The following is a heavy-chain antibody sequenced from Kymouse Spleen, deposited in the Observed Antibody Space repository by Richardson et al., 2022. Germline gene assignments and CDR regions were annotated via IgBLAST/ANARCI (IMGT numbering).Heavy chain of an antibody. Sequence: QVQLQQWGAGLLKPSETLSLTCAVYGGSFSGYYWSWIRQPPGKGLEWIGEINHSGSTNYNPSLKSRVTISVDTSKNQFSLKLSSVTAADTAVYYCARDYDFWSGYYYYYYYGMDVWGQGTTVTVSS. J-gene: IGHJ6*02. V-gene: IGHV4-34*01. CDR1: GGSFSGYY. D-gene: IGHD3-3*01. CDR2: INHSGST. CDR3: ARDYDFWSGYYYYYYYGMDV.